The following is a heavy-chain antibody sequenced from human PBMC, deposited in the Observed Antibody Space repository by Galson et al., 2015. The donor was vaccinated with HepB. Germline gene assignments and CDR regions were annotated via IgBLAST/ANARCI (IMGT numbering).Heavy chain of an antibody. D-gene: IGHD3-22*01. CDR3: ARDYYDGSGYYRDRYGLDV. CDR2: IKQDGSTQ. Sequence: SLRLSCAASGFSIDSHWMSWVRQTPGKGLEWVANIKQDGSTQYYVDSVKGRFTISRDNDKNSLYLQMNSLRDEDTAVYYCARDYYDGSGYYRDRYGLDVWGQGTTVTVSS. CDR1: GFSIDSHW. V-gene: IGHV3-7*01. J-gene: IGHJ6*02.